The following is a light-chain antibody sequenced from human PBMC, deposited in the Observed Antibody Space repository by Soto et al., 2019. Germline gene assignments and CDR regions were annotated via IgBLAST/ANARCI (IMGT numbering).Light chain of an antibody. J-gene: IGLJ1*01. V-gene: IGLV2-14*01. CDR2: DVS. CDR3: SSYTSSSPYV. Sequence: QSALTQPASVSGSPGQSITISCPGTSSDVGGYNYVSWYQQHPGKAPKLMNYDVSNRPSGVSNRFSGSKSGNTASLTISGLQAEDEADYYCSSYTSSSPYVFGTGTKVTVL. CDR1: SSDVGGYNY.